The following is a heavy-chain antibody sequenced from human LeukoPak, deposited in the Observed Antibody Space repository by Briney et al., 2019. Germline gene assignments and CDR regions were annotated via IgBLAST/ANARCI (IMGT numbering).Heavy chain of an antibody. D-gene: IGHD2-8*01. CDR3: ARAPMGSVDY. Sequence: PGGSLRLSCAASGFTSSSYSMNWVRQAPGKGLEWVSYISSSSSTIYYADSVKGRFTISRDNAKNSLYLQMNSLRAEDTAVYYCARAPMGSVDYWGQGTLVTVSS. J-gene: IGHJ4*02. V-gene: IGHV3-48*01. CDR2: ISSSSSTI. CDR1: GFTSSSYS.